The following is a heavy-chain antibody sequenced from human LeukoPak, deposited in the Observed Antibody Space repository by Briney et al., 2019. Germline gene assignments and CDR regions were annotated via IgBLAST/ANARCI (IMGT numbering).Heavy chain of an antibody. CDR3: ARGGGSSTVPHPFDP. V-gene: IGHV4-31*03. J-gene: IGHJ5*02. CDR2: IYYSGST. Sequence: SETLSLTCTVSGGSISSGGYYWSWIRQHPGKGLEWIGYIYYSGSTYYNPSLKSRVTISVDTSKNQFSLKLSSVTAVDTAVYYCARGGGSSTVPHPFDPWGQGTLVTVSS. CDR1: GGSISSGGYY. D-gene: IGHD4-11*01.